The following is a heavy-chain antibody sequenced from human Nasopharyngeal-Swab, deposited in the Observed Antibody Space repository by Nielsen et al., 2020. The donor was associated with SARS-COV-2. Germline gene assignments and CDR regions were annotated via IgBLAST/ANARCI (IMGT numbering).Heavy chain of an antibody. CDR1: GFTVSSNY. J-gene: IGHJ4*02. CDR3: ARGRGGFGYGDYVDY. D-gene: IGHD4-17*01. Sequence: GGSLRLSCAASGFTVSSNYMSWVRQAPGKGLEWVSVIYSGGSTYYADSVKGRFTISRDNSKNTLYLQMNSLRAEDTAVYYCARGRGGFGYGDYVDYWGQGTLVTVS. V-gene: IGHV3-53*01. CDR2: IYSGGST.